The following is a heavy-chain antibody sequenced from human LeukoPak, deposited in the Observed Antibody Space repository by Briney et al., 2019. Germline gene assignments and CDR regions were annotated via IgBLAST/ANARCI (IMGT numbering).Heavy chain of an antibody. V-gene: IGHV3-7*01. Sequence: PGGSLRLSCAASGFTFSSYWMSWVRQAPGKGLEWVANIKQDGSEKYYVDSVKGRFTISRDNAKNSLYLQMNSLRAEDTAVYYCARLVTGTSSWFDYWGQGTLVTVSS. J-gene: IGHJ4*02. CDR2: IKQDGSEK. CDR1: GFTFSSYW. D-gene: IGHD6-13*01. CDR3: ARLVTGTSSWFDY.